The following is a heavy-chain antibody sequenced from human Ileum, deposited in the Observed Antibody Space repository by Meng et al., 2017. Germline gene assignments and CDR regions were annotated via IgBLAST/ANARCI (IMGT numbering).Heavy chain of an antibody. J-gene: IGHJ1*01. Sequence: QPQLQRWGAGLLQPSEALSLSFAVYGGAFDGDNWTWIRQSPGKGLEWIGEINHNGSSNFNPSLKSRVTMSVDTSKKQFSLNLTSVTAADTAMYYCVRGLLVPNAIRSEYFPLWGQGSLVTVSS. CDR3: VRGLLVPNAIRSEYFPL. D-gene: IGHD2-2*02. CDR2: INHNGSS. V-gene: IGHV4-34*01. CDR1: GGAFDGDN.